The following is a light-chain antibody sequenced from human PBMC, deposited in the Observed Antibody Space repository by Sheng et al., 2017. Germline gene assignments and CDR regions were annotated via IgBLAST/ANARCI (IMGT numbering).Light chain of an antibody. V-gene: IGKV3D-20*02. CDR2: GAS. J-gene: IGKJ4*01. CDR1: QTVSTSY. CDR3: QQRRDWPLT. Sequence: EIVLTQSPGTLSLSPGERATVSCRASQTVSTSYLAWYQQKLGQTPRLLIYGASSRATDIPARFSGSGSGTDFTLTISSLEPEDFAVYYCQQRRDWPLTFGGGTKVEIK.